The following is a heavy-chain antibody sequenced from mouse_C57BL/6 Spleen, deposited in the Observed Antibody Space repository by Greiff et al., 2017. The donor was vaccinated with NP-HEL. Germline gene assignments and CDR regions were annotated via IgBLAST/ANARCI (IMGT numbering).Heavy chain of an antibody. V-gene: IGHV1-7*01. CDR3: AREDTTRAMDY. CDR2: INPSSGYT. D-gene: IGHD1-1*01. J-gene: IGHJ4*01. CDR1: GYTFTSYW. Sequence: QVHVKQSGAELAKPGASVKLSCKASGYTFTSYWMHWVKQRPGQGLEWIGYINPSSGYTKYNQKFKDKATLTADKSSSTAYMQLSSLTYEDSAVYYCAREDTTRAMDYWGQGTSVTVSS.